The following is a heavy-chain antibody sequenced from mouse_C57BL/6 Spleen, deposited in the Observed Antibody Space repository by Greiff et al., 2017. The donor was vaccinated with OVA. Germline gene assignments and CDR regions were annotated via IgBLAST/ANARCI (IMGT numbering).Heavy chain of an antibody. CDR2: ISSGSSTI. CDR1: GFTFSDYG. J-gene: IGHJ2*01. V-gene: IGHV5-17*01. CDR3: ARDDGYYHYFDY. Sequence: EVQVVESGGGLVKPGGSLKLSCAASGFTFSDYGMHWVRQAPEKGLEWVAYISSGSSTIYYADTVKGRITISRDNAKNTLFLQMTSLRSEDTAMYYCARDDGYYHYFDYWGQGTTLTVSS. D-gene: IGHD2-3*01.